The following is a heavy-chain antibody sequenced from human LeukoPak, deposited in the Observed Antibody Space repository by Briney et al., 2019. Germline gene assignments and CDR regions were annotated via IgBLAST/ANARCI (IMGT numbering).Heavy chain of an antibody. Sequence: GGSLRLSCAASGFTFSSYSMNWVRQAPGKGLGWVSSISNSGGRTFYTDSVKGRFTISRDNSKNTLYLQMNSLRAEDTAVYYCASLLIAAAGFDYWGQGTLVTVSS. V-gene: IGHV3-23*01. J-gene: IGHJ4*02. D-gene: IGHD6-13*01. CDR2: ISNSGGRT. CDR1: GFTFSSYS. CDR3: ASLLIAAAGFDY.